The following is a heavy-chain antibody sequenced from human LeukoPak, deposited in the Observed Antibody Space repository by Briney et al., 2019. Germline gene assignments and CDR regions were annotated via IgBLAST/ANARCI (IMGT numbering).Heavy chain of an antibody. CDR3: AKDLDASGRQNDYYYYGMDV. J-gene: IGHJ6*02. Sequence: PGGSLRLSCAASGLSFHDYDMHWVRQAPGKGLEWVAGITWDSGRIGYADSVKGRFTVSRDNAQNSLYLQMNSLRPEDTALYYCAKDLDASGRQNDYYYYGMDVWGQGTTVTVSS. V-gene: IGHV3-9*01. D-gene: IGHD3-10*01. CDR2: ITWDSGRI. CDR1: GLSFHDYD.